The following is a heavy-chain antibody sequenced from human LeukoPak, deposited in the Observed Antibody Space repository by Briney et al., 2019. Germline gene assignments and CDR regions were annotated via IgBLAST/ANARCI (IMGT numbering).Heavy chain of an antibody. CDR2: ISAYNGNT. CDR3: ARGGLTPYYYDSSGPRAY. CDR1: GYTFTSYG. J-gene: IGHJ4*02. V-gene: IGHV1-18*01. D-gene: IGHD3-22*01. Sequence: GASVKVSCKASGYTFTSYGISWVRQAPGQGLEWMGWISAYNGNTNYAQKLQGRVTMTTDTSTSTAYMELRSLRSDDTAVYYCARGGLTPYYYDSSGPRAYWGQGTLVTVSS.